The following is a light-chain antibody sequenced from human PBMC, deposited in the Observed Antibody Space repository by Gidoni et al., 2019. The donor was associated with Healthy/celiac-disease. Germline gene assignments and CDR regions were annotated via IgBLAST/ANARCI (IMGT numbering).Light chain of an antibody. Sequence: DIVMTQSPLSLPVTPGEPASISCRSSQSLLHSNGYNYLDWYLQKPRQSPQLLIYLGSNRASGVHARCSGSGSGTDCTPKIISVEDEDVGVYYCMQALQTSSYTFGQGTKVEIK. CDR2: LGS. V-gene: IGKV2-28*01. J-gene: IGKJ2*01. CDR1: QSLLHSNGYNY. CDR3: MQALQTSSYT.